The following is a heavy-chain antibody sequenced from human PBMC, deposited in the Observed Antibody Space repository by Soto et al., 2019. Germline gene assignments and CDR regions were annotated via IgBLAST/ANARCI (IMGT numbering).Heavy chain of an antibody. D-gene: IGHD2-21*02. Sequence: ASVKVSCKASGCTFSSYAISCVRQAPGQVLEWMGGIIPIFGTANYAQKFQGRVTITADESTSTAYMELSSLRSEDTAVYYCARDGGAYCGGDCYFHYYYYGMDVWGQGTTVTVSS. CDR3: ARDGGAYCGGDCYFHYYYYGMDV. CDR2: IIPIFGTA. CDR1: GCTFSSYA. J-gene: IGHJ6*02. V-gene: IGHV1-69*13.